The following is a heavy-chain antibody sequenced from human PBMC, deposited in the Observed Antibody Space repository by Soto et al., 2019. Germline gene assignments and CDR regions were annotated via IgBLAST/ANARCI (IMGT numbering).Heavy chain of an antibody. Sequence: CEARGGRFGGTAISCGRQAPGQGLEWMGGIIPIFGTANYAQKFQGRVTITADESTSTAYMELSSLRSEDTVVYYCATGAVNYSHSRGYSRPGMDVRG. J-gene: IGHJ6*02. D-gene: IGHD6-19*01. CDR3: ATGAVNYSHSRGYSRPGMDV. V-gene: IGHV1-69*01. CDR2: IIPIFGTA. CDR1: GGRFGGTA.